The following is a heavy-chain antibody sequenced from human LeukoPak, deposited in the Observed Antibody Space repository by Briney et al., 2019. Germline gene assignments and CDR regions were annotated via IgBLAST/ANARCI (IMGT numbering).Heavy chain of an antibody. V-gene: IGHV4-59*01. D-gene: IGHD3-22*01. CDR3: ARSSESYDSSGYYSYYFDY. CDR2: IYYSGST. Sequence: SETLSLTCTVSGGSISSYYWSWIRQPPGKRLEWIGYIYYSGSTNYNPSLKSRVTISVDTSKNQFSLKLSSVTAADTAVYYCARSSESYDSSGYYSYYFDYWGQGTLVTVSS. J-gene: IGHJ4*02. CDR1: GGSISSYY.